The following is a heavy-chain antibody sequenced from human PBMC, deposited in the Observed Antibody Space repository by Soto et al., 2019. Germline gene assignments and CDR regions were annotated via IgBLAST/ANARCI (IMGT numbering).Heavy chain of an antibody. CDR2: IITGSGST. CDR3: AEIAAPLYYYYGMDV. D-gene: IGHD6-6*01. Sequence: PGGSLRLSCAASGFTFTTYAMTWVRQAPGKGLEWVSSIITGSGSTYYADSVKGRFTISRDITKSTLYLQMNSLRAEDTAVYYCAEIAAPLYYYYGMDVWRQGTTVTVS. J-gene: IGHJ6*02. V-gene: IGHV3-23*01. CDR1: GFTFTTYA.